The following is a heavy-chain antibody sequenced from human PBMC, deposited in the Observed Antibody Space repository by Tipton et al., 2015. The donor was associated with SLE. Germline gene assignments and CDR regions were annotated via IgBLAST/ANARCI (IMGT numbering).Heavy chain of an antibody. J-gene: IGHJ4*02. D-gene: IGHD6-19*01. CDR1: GGSISTYY. CDR3: ARHHPPEGYYSSGWYPFDY. V-gene: IGHV4-59*01. Sequence: TLSLTCTVSGGSISTYYWSWIRQPPGKGLEWIGYIYYSGSTNYNPSLKSRVTISVDPSKNQFSLKLSSVTPADTAVYYCARHHPPEGYYSSGWYPFDYWGQGTLVTVSS. CDR2: IYYSGST.